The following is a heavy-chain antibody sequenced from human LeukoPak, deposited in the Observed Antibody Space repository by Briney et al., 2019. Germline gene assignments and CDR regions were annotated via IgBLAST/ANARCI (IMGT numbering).Heavy chain of an antibody. Sequence: SETLSLTCAVYGGSFSGYYWSWIRQPPGKGLEWIGEINHSGSTNYNPSLKSRVTISVDTSKNQFSLKLNSVTAADTAVYYCARSRVSSGYYYYYYGMDVWGQGTTVTVSS. D-gene: IGHD3-22*01. J-gene: IGHJ6*02. V-gene: IGHV4-34*01. CDR2: INHSGST. CDR1: GGSFSGYY. CDR3: ARSRVSSGYYYYYYGMDV.